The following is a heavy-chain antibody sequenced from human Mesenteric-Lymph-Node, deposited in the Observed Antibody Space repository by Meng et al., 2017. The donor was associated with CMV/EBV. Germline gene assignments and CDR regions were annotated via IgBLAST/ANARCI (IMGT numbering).Heavy chain of an antibody. CDR2: ISYDGSNK. Sequence: GESLKISCAASGFTFSSYAMHWVRQAPGKGLEWVAVISYDGSNKYYADSVKGRFTISRDNSKNTLYLQMNSLRAEDTAVYYCASSSTRGYYYYYYGMDVWGQGTTVTVSS. CDR1: GFTFSSYA. CDR3: ASSSTRGYYYYYYGMDV. D-gene: IGHD2-2*01. J-gene: IGHJ6*02. V-gene: IGHV3-30*14.